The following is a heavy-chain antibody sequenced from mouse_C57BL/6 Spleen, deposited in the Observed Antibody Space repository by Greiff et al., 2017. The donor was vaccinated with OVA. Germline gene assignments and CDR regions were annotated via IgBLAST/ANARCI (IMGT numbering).Heavy chain of an antibody. Sequence: EVMLVESEGGLVQPGSSMKLSCTASGFTFSDYYMAWVRQVPEQGLEWVAIINYDGSSTYYLDSLKSRFIISRDNAKNILYLQVSSLTSEDTATDYCAREGVYGDAMDYWGQGTSVTVSS. CDR3: AREGVYGDAMDY. V-gene: IGHV5-16*01. CDR2: INYDGSST. J-gene: IGHJ4*01. D-gene: IGHD1-1*02. CDR1: GFTFSDYY.